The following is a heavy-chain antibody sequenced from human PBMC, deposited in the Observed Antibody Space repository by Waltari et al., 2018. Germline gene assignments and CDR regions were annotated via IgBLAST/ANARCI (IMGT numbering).Heavy chain of an antibody. D-gene: IGHD3-3*01. Sequence: QLQLQESGPGLVKPSETLSLTCSVSGGSISSPSHYWAWIRQPQGKGLEWIGSIYYSGTTYYNLSLKSRVTLSVDTSKNQFSLKLSSVTAADTAMYFCARVARGGYYTGWFDTWGQGALVTVSS. CDR2: IYYSGTT. CDR3: ARVARGGYYTGWFDT. J-gene: IGHJ5*02. V-gene: IGHV4-39*07. CDR1: GGSISSPSHY.